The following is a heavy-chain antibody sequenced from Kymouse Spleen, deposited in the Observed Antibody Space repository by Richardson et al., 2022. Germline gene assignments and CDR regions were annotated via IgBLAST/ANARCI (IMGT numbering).Heavy chain of an antibody. CDR3: ARRGCPGAFDI. V-gene: IGHV4-39*01. CDR1: GGSISSSSYY. CDR2: IYYSGST. D-gene: IGHD2-2*02,IGHD3-10*01,IGHD3-16*02. Sequence: QLQLQESGPGLVKPSETLSLTCTVSGGSISSSSYYWGWIRQPPGKGLEWIGSIYYSGSTYYNPSLKSRVTISVDTSKNQFSLKLSSVTAADTAVYYCARRGCPGAFDIWGQGTMVTVSS. J-gene: IGHJ3*02.